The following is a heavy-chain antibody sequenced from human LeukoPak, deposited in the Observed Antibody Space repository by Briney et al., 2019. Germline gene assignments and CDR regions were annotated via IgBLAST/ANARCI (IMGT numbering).Heavy chain of an antibody. J-gene: IGHJ4*02. CDR1: GYTFTSYW. CDR3: AKAPRNSSTMLDY. Sequence: GASVKVSCKACGYTFTSYWIQWVRQAPGQGLEWVGLINPSDGSVAYAHRFQGRVTMTRDTSTSIVYMDLSSLRSEDTAVYYCAKAPRNSSTMLDYWGQGTLLTVSS. CDR2: INPSDGSV. V-gene: IGHV1-46*01. D-gene: IGHD6-13*01.